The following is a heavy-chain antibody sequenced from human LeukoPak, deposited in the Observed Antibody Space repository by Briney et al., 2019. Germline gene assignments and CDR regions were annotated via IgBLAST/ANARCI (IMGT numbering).Heavy chain of an antibody. D-gene: IGHD2-2*01. CDR2: INHSGST. J-gene: IGHJ5*02. Sequence: SETLSLTCAVYGGSFSGYYWSWIRQPPGKGLEWIGDINHSGSTNYNPSLKSRVTISVDTSKNQFSLKLSSVTAADTAVYYCARHIVVVPAATNWFDPWGQGTLVTVSS. CDR3: ARHIVVVPAATNWFDP. V-gene: IGHV4-34*01. CDR1: GGSFSGYY.